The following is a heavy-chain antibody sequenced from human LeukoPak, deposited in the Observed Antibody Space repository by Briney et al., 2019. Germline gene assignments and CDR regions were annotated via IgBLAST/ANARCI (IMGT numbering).Heavy chain of an antibody. D-gene: IGHD5-18*01. V-gene: IGHV1-69*05. CDR2: IVPIFGTA. CDR3: AMSEGGCSYGHLSFDY. J-gene: IGHJ4*02. CDR1: GGTFSSYA. Sequence: ASAKVSCKASGGTFSSYAISWVRQAPGQGLEWMGRIVPIFGTANYAQKFQGRVTITTDESTSTAYMELSSLRSEDTAVYYCAMSEGGCSYGHLSFDYWGQGTLVTVSS.